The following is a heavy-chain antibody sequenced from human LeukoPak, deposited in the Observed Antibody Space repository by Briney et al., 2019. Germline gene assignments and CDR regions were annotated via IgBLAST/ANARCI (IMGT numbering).Heavy chain of an antibody. D-gene: IGHD1-1*01. CDR3: ARTSLFGTTRNFDY. J-gene: IGHJ4*02. Sequence: GESLKISCKGSGYSFTSYWLGWVRQMPGKGLEWMGIIYPGDSDTSYSTSFQGQVTISADKSISTAYLQCSSLKASDTAMYYCARTSLFGTTRNFDYWGQGTLVTVSS. CDR1: GYSFTSYW. V-gene: IGHV5-51*01. CDR2: IYPGDSDT.